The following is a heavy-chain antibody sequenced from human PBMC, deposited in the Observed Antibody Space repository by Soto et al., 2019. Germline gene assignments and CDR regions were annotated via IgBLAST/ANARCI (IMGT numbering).Heavy chain of an antibody. D-gene: IGHD6-6*01. J-gene: IGHJ4*02. Sequence: PGGSLRLSCAASGFTFSSYEMNWVRQAPGKGLGWVSYISSSGSTIYYADSVKGRFTISRDNAKNSLYLQMNSLRAEDTAVYYCVASSSSVDLDYWGQGTLVTVSS. CDR2: ISSSGSTI. V-gene: IGHV3-48*03. CDR1: GFTFSSYE. CDR3: VASSSSVDLDY.